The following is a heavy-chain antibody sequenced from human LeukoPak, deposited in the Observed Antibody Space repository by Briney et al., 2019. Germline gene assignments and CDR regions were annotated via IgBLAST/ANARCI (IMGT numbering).Heavy chain of an antibody. J-gene: IGHJ3*02. D-gene: IGHD4-17*01. CDR2: INPNSGGT. CDR1: GYTFTGYY. CDR3: ARGPGHGDYSTGLDAFDI. V-gene: IGHV1-2*02. Sequence: ASVKVSCKASGYTFTGYYMHWVRQAPGQGLEWMGWINPNSGGTNYAQKFQGRVTMTRDTSISTAYMELSRLRSDDTAVYYCARGPGHGDYSTGLDAFDIWGQGTMVTVSS.